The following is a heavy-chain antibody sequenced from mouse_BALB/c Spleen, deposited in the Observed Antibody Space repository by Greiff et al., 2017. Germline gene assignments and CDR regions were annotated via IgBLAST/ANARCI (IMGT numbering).Heavy chain of an antibody. Sequence: QVQLQQSGAELVKPGASVKLSCKASGYTFTSYYMYWVKQRPGQGLEWIGEINPSNGGTNFNEKFKSKATLTVDKSSSTAYMQLSSLTSEDSAVYYCTRANYDYFYAMDYWGQGTAVTVSS. CDR3: TRANYDYFYAMDY. V-gene: IGHV1S16*01. J-gene: IGHJ4*01. D-gene: IGHD2-4*01. CDR1: GYTFTSYY. CDR2: INPSNGGT.